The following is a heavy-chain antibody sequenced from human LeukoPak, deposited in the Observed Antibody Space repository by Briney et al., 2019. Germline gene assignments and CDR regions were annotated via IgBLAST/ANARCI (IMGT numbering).Heavy chain of an antibody. CDR3: ARGEWDLLFDY. Sequence: PSETLSLTCTVSGGSTSGYYWSWIRQPPGKGLEWIGYIFYSGSTNYNPSLKSRVTISVDTSKNQFSLKLSSVTAADTAVYYCARGEWDLLFDYWGRGTLVTVSS. CDR2: IFYSGST. J-gene: IGHJ4*02. V-gene: IGHV4-59*01. CDR1: GGSTSGYY. D-gene: IGHD1-26*01.